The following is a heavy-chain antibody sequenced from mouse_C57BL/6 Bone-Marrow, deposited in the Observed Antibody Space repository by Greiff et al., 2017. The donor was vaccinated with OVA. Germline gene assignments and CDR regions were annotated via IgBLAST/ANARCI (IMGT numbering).Heavy chain of an antibody. CDR3: ARGNFGSSFYAMDY. D-gene: IGHD1-1*01. CDR1: GFNIKYTY. CDR2: IDPANDNT. V-gene: IGHV14-3*01. Sequence: VQLQQSVAELVRPGASVKLSCTASGFNIKYTYMHWVKQRPEQGLEWIGRIDPANDNTKYAPKFQGKATMTADTSSNTAYLQLSSLSSEDTAVYCCARGNFGSSFYAMDYWGQGTSVTVSS. J-gene: IGHJ4*01.